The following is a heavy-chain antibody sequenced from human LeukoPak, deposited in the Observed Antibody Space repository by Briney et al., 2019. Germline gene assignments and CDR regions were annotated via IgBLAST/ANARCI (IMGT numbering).Heavy chain of an antibody. J-gene: IGHJ5*02. D-gene: IGHD3-10*01. CDR2: INHSGST. CDR3: ARGSPRGYGSGSYVRSWFDP. V-gene: IGHV4-34*01. Sequence: SETLSLTCAVYGGSFSGYYWSWIRQPPGKGLEWLGEINHSGSTNYNPSLKSRVTISVDTSKNQFSLKLSSVTAADTAVYYCARGSPRGYGSGSYVRSWFDPWGQGTLVTVSS. CDR1: GGSFSGYY.